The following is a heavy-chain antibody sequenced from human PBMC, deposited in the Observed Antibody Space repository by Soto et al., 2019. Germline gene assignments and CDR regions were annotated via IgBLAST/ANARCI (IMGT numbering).Heavy chain of an antibody. V-gene: IGHV3-53*01. CDR2: IYSGGST. CDR1: GFTVSSNY. CDR3: ARHITMDPLLVY. Sequence: EVHLVESGGGWIQPGGSLRLSCAASGFTVSSNYMSWVRQAPGKGLEWVSVIYSGGSTYYADSVKGRFTISRDNSKNTLYLQMNSLRAEDTAVYYCARHITMDPLLVYWGQGTLVTVSS. D-gene: IGHD3-10*01. J-gene: IGHJ4*02.